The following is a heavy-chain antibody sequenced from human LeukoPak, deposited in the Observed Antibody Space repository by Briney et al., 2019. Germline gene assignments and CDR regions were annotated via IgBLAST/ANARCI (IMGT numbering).Heavy chain of an antibody. CDR3: ARELGVPPDCSSTSCYLDY. CDR1: GYTFTGYY. J-gene: IGHJ4*02. CDR2: INPNSGGT. Sequence: ASVKVSCKASGYTFTGYYMHWVRQAPGQGLEWMGWINPNSGGTNYAQKFQGRVTMTRDTSISTAYMELSRLRSDDTAEYYCARELGVPPDCSSTSCYLDYWGQGTLVTVSS. D-gene: IGHD2-2*01. V-gene: IGHV1-2*02.